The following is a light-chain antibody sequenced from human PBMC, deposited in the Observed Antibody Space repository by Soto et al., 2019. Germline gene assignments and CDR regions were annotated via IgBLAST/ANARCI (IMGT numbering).Light chain of an antibody. CDR3: QQFNTYPALT. CDR2: DVS. CDR1: QGISSA. J-gene: IGKJ4*01. V-gene: IGKV1-13*02. Sequence: AIQLTQSPSSLSASVGDRVTVTCRASQGISSALAWYQQKPGKSPNLLIYDVSSLESGVPSRFSDSGSGTDFTLTISSLHPEDFATYYCQQFNTYPALTFGGGTKVDTK.